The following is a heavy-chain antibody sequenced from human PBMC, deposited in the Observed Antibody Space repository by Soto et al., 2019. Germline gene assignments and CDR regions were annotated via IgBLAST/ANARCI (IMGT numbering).Heavy chain of an antibody. J-gene: IGHJ6*03. CDR2: ISSSSSTI. CDR1: GFTFSSYS. V-gene: IGHV3-48*01. D-gene: IGHD6-6*01. CDR3: ASLYTGSSSVLGSWRASEYYYYYYYMDV. Sequence: GGSLRLSCAASGFTFSSYSMNWVRQAPGKGLEWVSYISSSSSTIYYADSVKGRLTISRDNAKNSLYLPMNSLRAEDTAVYYCASLYTGSSSVLGSWRASEYYYYYYYMDVWGKGTTVTVSS.